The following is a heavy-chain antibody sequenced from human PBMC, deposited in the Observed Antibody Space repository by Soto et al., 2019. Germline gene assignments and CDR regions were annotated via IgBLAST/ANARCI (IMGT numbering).Heavy chain of an antibody. CDR3: ARDSPNKGYYGSGSYPSYYYYGMDV. CDR1: GGSISSGGYY. D-gene: IGHD3-10*01. V-gene: IGHV4-31*03. CDR2: LYYSGRT. Sequence: QVQLQESGPGLVKPSQTLSLTCTVSGGSISSGGYYWSWIRQHPGKGLEWIGYLYYSGRTYYNPSLKSRVTISVDTSKNQFSLKLSSVTAADTAVYYCARDSPNKGYYGSGSYPSYYYYGMDVWGQGTTVTVSS. J-gene: IGHJ6*02.